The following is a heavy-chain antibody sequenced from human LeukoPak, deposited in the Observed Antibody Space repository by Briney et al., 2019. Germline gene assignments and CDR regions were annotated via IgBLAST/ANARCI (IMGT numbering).Heavy chain of an antibody. CDR2: ISYDGSYT. Sequence: PGGSLGLSCVDSGLSFNTYAMHWARQAPGKGLEWVAAISYDGSYTYYRDSVRGRFTISRDNSKNTMYLQMNSLRAEDTAMYYCARALDVWGKGTTVTVSS. CDR3: ARALDV. CDR1: GLSFNTYA. V-gene: IGHV3-30*04. J-gene: IGHJ6*04.